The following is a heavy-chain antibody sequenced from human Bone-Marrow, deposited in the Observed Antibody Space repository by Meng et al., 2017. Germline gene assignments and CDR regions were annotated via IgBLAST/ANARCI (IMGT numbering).Heavy chain of an antibody. J-gene: IGHJ5*02. CDR2: ISSSSSYI. V-gene: IGHV3-21*01. D-gene: IGHD6-13*01. CDR1: GFTFSSYS. CDR3: ARAKYSSSWYGNGWFDP. Sequence: GESLKISCAASGFTFSSYSMNWVRQAPGKGLEWVSSISSSSSYIYYADSVKGRFTISRDNAKSSLYLQMNSLRAEDTAVYYCARAKYSSSWYGNGWFDPWGQGTLVTVSS.